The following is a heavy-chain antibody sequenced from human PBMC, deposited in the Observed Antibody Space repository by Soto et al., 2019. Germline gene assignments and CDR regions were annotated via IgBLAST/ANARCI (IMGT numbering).Heavy chain of an antibody. J-gene: IGHJ1*01. D-gene: IGHD3-10*01. CDR1: GGSIIRGDYY. V-gene: IGHV4-30-4*01. CDR3: ARGHTMVRGVIIIEFFQH. Sequence: SETLSLTCTVSGGSIIRGDYYWSWIRQPPGEGLEWIGYIYYSGSTYYNPSLKSRVTISVDTSKNQFSLKLSSVTAADTAVYYCARGHTMVRGVIIIEFFQHWGQGTLVTVSS. CDR2: IYYSGST.